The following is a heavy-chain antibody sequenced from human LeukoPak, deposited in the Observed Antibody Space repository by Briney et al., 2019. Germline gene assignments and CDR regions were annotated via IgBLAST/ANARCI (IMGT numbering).Heavy chain of an antibody. J-gene: IGHJ5*02. CDR1: GGSISSYY. D-gene: IGHD3-10*01. CDR2: IYYSGIT. Sequence: SETLSLTCSVSGGSISSYYWSWIRQPPGKGLEWIGYIYYSGITKYNPSLKSRVTLSVDTSKNQFSVKLSSVTAAGTAMYYCARDNGFGVTIRFDPWGQGTLVTVSS. V-gene: IGHV4-59*01. CDR3: ARDNGFGVTIRFDP.